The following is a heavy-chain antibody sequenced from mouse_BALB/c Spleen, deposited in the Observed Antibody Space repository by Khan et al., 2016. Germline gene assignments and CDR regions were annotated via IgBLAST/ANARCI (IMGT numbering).Heavy chain of an antibody. CDR3: ARSYGYRGFAY. V-gene: IGHV3-2*02. CDR2: ISYSGST. Sequence: EVQLQESGPGLVKPSQSLSLTCTVTGYSITSDYARNWIRQFPGNKLEWMGYISYSGSTSYNPSLKSRISITRDTSKNQFFLQLNSVTTEDTATYYCARSYGYRGFAYWGQGTLVTVSA. CDR1: GYSITSDYA. D-gene: IGHD2-2*01. J-gene: IGHJ3*01.